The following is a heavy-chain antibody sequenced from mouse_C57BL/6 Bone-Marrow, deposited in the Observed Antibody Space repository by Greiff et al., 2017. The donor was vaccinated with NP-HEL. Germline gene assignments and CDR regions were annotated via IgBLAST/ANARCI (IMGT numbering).Heavy chain of an antibody. J-gene: IGHJ4*01. V-gene: IGHV6-3*01. CDR2: IRLKSDNYAT. D-gene: IGHD1-1*01. CDR1: GFTFSNYW. Sequence: EVKVEESGGGLVQPGGSMKLSCVASGFTFSNYWMNWVRQSPEKGLEWVAQIRLKSDNYATHYAESVKGRFTISRDDSKSSVYLQMNNLRAEDTGIYYCTGGITTVVATEDAMDYWGQGTSVTVSS. CDR3: TGGITTVVATEDAMDY.